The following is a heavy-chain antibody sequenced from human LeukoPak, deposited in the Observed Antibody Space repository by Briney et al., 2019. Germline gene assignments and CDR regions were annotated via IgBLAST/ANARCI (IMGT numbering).Heavy chain of an antibody. CDR3: ARAPGTVTTWNY. J-gene: IGHJ4*02. D-gene: IGHD4-17*01. Sequence: KTSETLSLTCTVSGGSISSSSYYWSWIRQPPGKGLEWIGYIYYSGSTNYNPSLKSRVTISVDTSKNQFSLKLSSVTAADTAVYYCARAPGTVTTWNYWGQGTLVTVSS. CDR2: IYYSGST. CDR1: GGSISSSSYY. V-gene: IGHV4-61*01.